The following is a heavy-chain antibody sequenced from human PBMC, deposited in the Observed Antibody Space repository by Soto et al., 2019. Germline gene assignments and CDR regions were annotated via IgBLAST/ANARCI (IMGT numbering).Heavy chain of an antibody. V-gene: IGHV4-30-4*01. D-gene: IGHD2-2*01. J-gene: IGHJ6*02. Sequence: TSETLSLTCTVSGGSISSGDYYWSWIRQPPGKGLEWIGYIYYSGSTYYNPSLKSRVTISVDTSKNQFSLKLSSVTAADTAVYYCARGLWYQLLSSYVYYGMDVWGQGTTVTVSS. CDR3: ARGLWYQLLSSYVYYGMDV. CDR2: IYYSGST. CDR1: GGSISSGDYY.